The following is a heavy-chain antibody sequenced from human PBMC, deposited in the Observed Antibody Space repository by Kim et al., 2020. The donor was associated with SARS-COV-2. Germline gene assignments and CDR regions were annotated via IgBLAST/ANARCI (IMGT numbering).Heavy chain of an antibody. CDR3: ASLFTMVRRGYYYYYGMDV. CDR1: GGSFSGYY. D-gene: IGHD3-10*01. J-gene: IGHJ6*02. Sequence: SETLSLTCAVYGGSFSGYYWSWIRQPPGKGLEWIGEINHSGSTNYNPSLKSRVTISVDTSKNQFSLKLSSVTAADTAVYYCASLFTMVRRGYYYYYGMDVWGQGTTVTVSS. CDR2: INHSGST. V-gene: IGHV4-34*01.